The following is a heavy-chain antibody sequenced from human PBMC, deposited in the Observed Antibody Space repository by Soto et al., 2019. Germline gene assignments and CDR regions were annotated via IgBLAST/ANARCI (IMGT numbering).Heavy chain of an antibody. CDR2: VNWDGDTT. V-gene: IGHV3-43D*04. CDR1: GFTFDDFA. J-gene: IGHJ6*02. Sequence: EVQVVESGGAVVQPGGSLRLSCAASGFTFDDFAMCWVRQVPGKGLEWISLVNWDGDTTFYADSVKGRFIISRDNSKNSVYLQMTSLRSDDSAIYYCAKGATVTTHYQYSGMDVWGRGPTVTVSS. CDR3: AKGATVTTHYQYSGMDV. D-gene: IGHD4-17*01.